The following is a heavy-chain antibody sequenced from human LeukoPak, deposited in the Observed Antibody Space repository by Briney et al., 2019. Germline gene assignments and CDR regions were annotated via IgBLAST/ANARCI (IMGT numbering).Heavy chain of an antibody. Sequence: SETLSLTCGVSSGSLSGYYWRWIRQPPGGGLEWLGEITHSGSPNYNPSLKSRVTISGDTSKKQFSLNLKSVTAADTGVYYCARGVDLWGRGTPVTVSS. V-gene: IGHV4-34*01. CDR1: SGSLSGYY. CDR3: ARGVDL. J-gene: IGHJ2*01. CDR2: ITHSGSP.